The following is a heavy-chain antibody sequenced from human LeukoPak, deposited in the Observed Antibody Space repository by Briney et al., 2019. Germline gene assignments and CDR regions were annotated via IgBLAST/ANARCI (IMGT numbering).Heavy chain of an antibody. D-gene: IGHD4-23*01. V-gene: IGHV1-45*02. Sequence: GASVEVSCKASGYTFTYRYLHWVRQAPGQALEWMGWITPFNGNTNYAQKFQDRVTITRDRSMSTAYMELSSLRSEDTAMYYCASGEGYSQIDYWGQGTLVTVSS. CDR3: ASGEGYSQIDY. CDR1: GYTFTYRY. J-gene: IGHJ4*02. CDR2: ITPFNGNT.